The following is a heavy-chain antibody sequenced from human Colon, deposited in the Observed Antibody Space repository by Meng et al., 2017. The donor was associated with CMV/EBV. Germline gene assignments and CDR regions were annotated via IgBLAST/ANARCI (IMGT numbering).Heavy chain of an antibody. CDR3: AREAGGWLMPDY. Sequence: GESLKISCAASGFTFSSYSMNWVRQAPGKGLEWVSSISSSSSYIYYADSVKGRFTISRDNAKNSLYLQMNSLRAEDTAVYYCAREAGGWLMPDYWGQGTLVTVSS. CDR2: ISSSSSYI. J-gene: IGHJ4*02. D-gene: IGHD6-19*01. V-gene: IGHV3-21*01. CDR1: GFTFSSYS.